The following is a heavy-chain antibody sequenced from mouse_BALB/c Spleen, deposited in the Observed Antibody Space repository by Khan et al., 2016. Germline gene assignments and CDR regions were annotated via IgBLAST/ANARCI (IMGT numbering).Heavy chain of an antibody. D-gene: IGHD2-4*01. CDR2: IDPANGNT. Sequence: VQLQQSGAELVKPGASVKLSCTASGFNIKDTYMDWVKQRPEQGLEWIGRIDPANGNTKYDPKFQGKATITADTSSNTAHLQLSSLTSEDTAVYYWARGDYDWFAYWGQGTLVTVSA. CDR1: GFNIKDTY. CDR3: ARGDYDWFAY. V-gene: IGHV14-3*02. J-gene: IGHJ3*01.